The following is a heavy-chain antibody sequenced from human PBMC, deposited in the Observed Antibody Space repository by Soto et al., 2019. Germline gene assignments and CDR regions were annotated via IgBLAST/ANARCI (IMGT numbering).Heavy chain of an antibody. J-gene: IGHJ4*02. CDR3: AQLLHYYGGSYCDY. CDR2: IDKRGSSR. V-gene: IGHV3-23*05. D-gene: IGHD4-17*01. Sequence: EVQLLESGGGLVQPGGSLRLSCAASGFTFTIFAMTWVRQAPGKGLEWVSCIDKRGSSRYYADSVKGRFTISRDNSKNTLYLQMERVRAEETAIYYGAQLLHYYGGSYCDYWGQGTLVTVSS. CDR1: GFTFTIFA.